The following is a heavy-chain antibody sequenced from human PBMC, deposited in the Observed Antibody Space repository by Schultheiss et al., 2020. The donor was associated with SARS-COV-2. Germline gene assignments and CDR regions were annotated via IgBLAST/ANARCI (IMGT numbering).Heavy chain of an antibody. V-gene: IGHV1-69*13. J-gene: IGHJ2*01. Sequence: SVKVSCKASGGILSSYAINWVRQAPGQGLEWMGGIIPIFGTANYAQKFQGRVTITADESTSTAYMELSSLRSEDTAVYYCVRDRYDFWSGYVSYWYFDLWGRGTLVTVSS. CDR2: IIPIFGTA. D-gene: IGHD3-3*01. CDR3: VRDRYDFWSGYVSYWYFDL. CDR1: GGILSSYA.